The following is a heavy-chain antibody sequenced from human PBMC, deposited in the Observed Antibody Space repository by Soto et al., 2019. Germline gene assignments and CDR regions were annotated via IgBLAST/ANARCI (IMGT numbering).Heavy chain of an antibody. V-gene: IGHV4-30-4*08. CDR1: GGSIGSGGYY. Sequence: SETLCLTCTVSGGSIGSGGYYWSWIRQHPGKGLEWIGYIYYSGSTYYNPSLKSRVTISVDTSKNQFSLKLSSVTAADTAVYYCARGPHQSAYGSGSYYPDFDCWGQGTLVTVSS. J-gene: IGHJ4*02. CDR2: IYYSGST. D-gene: IGHD3-10*01. CDR3: ARGPHQSAYGSGSYYPDFDC.